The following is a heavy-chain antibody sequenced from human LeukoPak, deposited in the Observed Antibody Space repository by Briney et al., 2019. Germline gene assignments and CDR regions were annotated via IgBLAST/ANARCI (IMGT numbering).Heavy chain of an antibody. D-gene: IGHD3-10*01. CDR2: IYYSGST. V-gene: IGHV4-59*12. CDR3: ARDPTYYYGSGSYAPGY. Sequence: SETLSLTCTVSGGSISSYYWSWIRQPPGKGLEWIGYIYYSGSTNYNPSLKSRVTISVDTSKNQFSLKLSSVTAADTAVYYCARDPTYYYGSGSYAPGYWGQGTLVTVSS. CDR1: GGSISSYY. J-gene: IGHJ4*02.